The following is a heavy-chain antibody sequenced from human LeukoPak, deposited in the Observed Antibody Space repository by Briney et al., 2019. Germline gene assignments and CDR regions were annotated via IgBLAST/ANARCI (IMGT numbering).Heavy chain of an antibody. CDR1: GYTFTSYG. J-gene: IGHJ4*02. Sequence: GASVKVSCKASGYTFTSYGISWVRQAPGQGLEWMGWISAYNGNTNYAQKLQGRVTMTTDTSTSTVYMELSSLRSEDTAVYYCARIVTPARPHVGLGYWGQGTLVTVSS. CDR3: ARIVTPARPHVGLGY. D-gene: IGHD6-6*01. CDR2: ISAYNGNT. V-gene: IGHV1-18*01.